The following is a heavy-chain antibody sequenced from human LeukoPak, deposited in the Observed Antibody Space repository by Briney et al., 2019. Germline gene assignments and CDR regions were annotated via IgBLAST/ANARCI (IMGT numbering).Heavy chain of an antibody. CDR2: ISGSGGST. Sequence: PGGSLRLSCAASGFTFSSYGMSWVRQAPGKGLEWVSAISGSGGSTYYADSVKGRFTISRDNSKNTLYLQMNSLRAEDTAMYYCAKDRRLNSGSSLDYWGQGTLVTVSS. CDR1: GFTFSSYG. CDR3: AKDRRLNSGSSLDY. V-gene: IGHV3-23*01. D-gene: IGHD3-10*01. J-gene: IGHJ4*02.